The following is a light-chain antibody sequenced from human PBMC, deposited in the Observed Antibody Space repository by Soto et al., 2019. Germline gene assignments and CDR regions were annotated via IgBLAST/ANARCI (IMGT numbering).Light chain of an antibody. V-gene: IGLV2-14*01. CDR2: ELI. Sequence: QSALTQPASVSGSPGQSITISCTGTSSDVGGYNYVSWYQQHPGKAPKLIIYELINRPSGVSNRSSGSKSGNTASLTISGLQAEDEADYYCNSYTSKSTGVFGTGTKLTVL. CDR1: SSDVGGYNY. CDR3: NSYTSKSTGV. J-gene: IGLJ1*01.